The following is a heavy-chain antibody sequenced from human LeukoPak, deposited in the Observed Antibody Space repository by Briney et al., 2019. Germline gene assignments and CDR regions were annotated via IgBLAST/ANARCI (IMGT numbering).Heavy chain of an antibody. CDR3: VRSYGY. D-gene: IGHD2-8*01. CDR2: IFRDDSSI. CDR1: GFTFSNNW. Sequence: GGSLRLSCAASGFTFSNNWMHWVRQPPGKGLVWVSRIFRDDSSISYADSVRGRFTISRDNAKNTLYLQMNSLRADDTAVYYCVRSYGYWGQGTMVIVSS. V-gene: IGHV3-74*03. J-gene: IGHJ4*02.